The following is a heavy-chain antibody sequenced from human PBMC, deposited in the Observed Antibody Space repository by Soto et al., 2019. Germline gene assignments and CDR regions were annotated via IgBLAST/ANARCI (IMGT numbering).Heavy chain of an antibody. CDR2: ISDSASTI. J-gene: IGHJ5*02. Sequence: VQLVESGGGLVKPGGSLRLSCAASGFTFSDYYMNWIRQAPGKGLEWISYISDSASTIYYADSVKGRFTISRDNARKSLYLHMNSLRAEDTAVYYCARDTAFIASGLFNPWGQGTLVTVSS. CDR1: GFTFSDYY. CDR3: ARDTAFIASGLFNP. V-gene: IGHV3-11*01. D-gene: IGHD3-22*01.